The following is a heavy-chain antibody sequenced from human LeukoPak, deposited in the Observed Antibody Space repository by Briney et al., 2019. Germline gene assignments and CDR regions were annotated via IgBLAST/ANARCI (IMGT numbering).Heavy chain of an antibody. Sequence: SETLSLTCAVYGGSFSGYYWSWIRQPPGKGLEWIGEITHSGSTNYNPSLKSRVTISVDTSKNQFSLKLSSVTAADTAVYYCARRDSSGWYDYWGQGTLVTVSS. J-gene: IGHJ4*02. CDR2: ITHSGST. V-gene: IGHV4-34*01. D-gene: IGHD6-19*01. CDR3: ARRDSSGWYDY. CDR1: GGSFSGYY.